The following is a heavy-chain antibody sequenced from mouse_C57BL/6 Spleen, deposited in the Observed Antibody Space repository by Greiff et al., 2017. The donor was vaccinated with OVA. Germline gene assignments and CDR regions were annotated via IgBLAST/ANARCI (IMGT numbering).Heavy chain of an antibody. CDR3: ARDGRITTVVAPFAY. CDR2: ISDGGSYT. V-gene: IGHV5-4*01. Sequence: EVKLQESGGGLVKPGGSLKLSCAASGFTFSSYAMSWVRQTPEKRLEWVATISDGGSYTYYPDNVKGRFTISRDNAKNNLYLQMSHLKSEDTAMYYCARDGRITTVVAPFAYWGQGTLVTVSA. CDR1: GFTFSSYA. D-gene: IGHD1-1*01. J-gene: IGHJ3*01.